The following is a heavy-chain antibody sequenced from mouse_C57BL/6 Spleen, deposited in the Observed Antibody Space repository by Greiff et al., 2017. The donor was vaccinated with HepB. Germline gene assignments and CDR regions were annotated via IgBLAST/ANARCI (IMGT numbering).Heavy chain of an antibody. Sequence: QVHVKQSGAELVRPGASVTLSCKASGYTFTDYEMHWVKQTPVHGLEWIGAIDPETGGTAYNQKFKGKAILTADKSSSTAYMELGSLTSEDSAVYYVTRPRRDASEREVYAMDYWGQGTSVTVSS. V-gene: IGHV1-15*01. CDR2: IDPETGGT. J-gene: IGHJ4*01. CDR3: TRPRRDASEREVYAMDY. CDR1: GYTFTDYE.